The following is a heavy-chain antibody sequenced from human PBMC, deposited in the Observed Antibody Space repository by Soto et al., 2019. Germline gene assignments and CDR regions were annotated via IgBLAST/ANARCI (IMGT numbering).Heavy chain of an antibody. Sequence: SETLSLTCAVSGYSISSGYYWGWIRQPPGKGLEWIGTIYHSGSTYYNPSLKSRVTISVDTSKNQFSLKLSSVTAADTAVYYCARRGGYYIPFDYWGQGTLVTVSS. CDR1: GYSISSGYY. D-gene: IGHD3-22*01. CDR3: ARRGGYYIPFDY. CDR2: IYHSGST. V-gene: IGHV4-38-2*01. J-gene: IGHJ4*02.